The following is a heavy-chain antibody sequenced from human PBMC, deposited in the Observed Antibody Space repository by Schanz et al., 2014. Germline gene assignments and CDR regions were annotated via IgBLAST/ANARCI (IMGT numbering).Heavy chain of an antibody. Sequence: EVQLVESGGGLVQPGGSLRLSCAASGFSVSSNFMTWVSQAPGKGLEWVPLIHGGGVTNYAGSVKGRFTISRDGSKNTLYLKMNSLRAEDTAVYYCASKTDSSGTGDYWGQGTLVTVSS. CDR1: GFSVSSNF. CDR3: ASKTDSSGTGDY. J-gene: IGHJ4*02. V-gene: IGHV3-66*01. CDR2: IHGGGVT. D-gene: IGHD6-19*01.